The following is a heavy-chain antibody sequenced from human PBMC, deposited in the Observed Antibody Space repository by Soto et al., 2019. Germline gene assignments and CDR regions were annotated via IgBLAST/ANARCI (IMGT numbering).Heavy chain of an antibody. CDR2: IIPILGIA. J-gene: IGHJ3*01. Sequence: VKVSCKASGGTFSSYTISWVRQAPGQGLEWMGRIIPILGIANYAQKFQGRVTITADKSTSTAYMELSSLRSEDTAVYYCARDQVLFGIVVVAGVWGQGTMVTVSS. V-gene: IGHV1-69*04. CDR1: GGTFSSYT. D-gene: IGHD2-15*01. CDR3: ARDQVLFGIVVVAGV.